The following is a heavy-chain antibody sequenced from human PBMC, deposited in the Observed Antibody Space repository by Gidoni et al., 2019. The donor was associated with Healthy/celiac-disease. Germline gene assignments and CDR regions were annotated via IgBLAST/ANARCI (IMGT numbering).Heavy chain of an antibody. CDR1: GYTFTSYY. CDR3: ARAKCGGDCSGAFDI. J-gene: IGHJ3*02. Sequence: QVQLVQSWAEVKKPGASVKVSCKASGYTFTSYYLHWVRQAPGHGLEWMGIILPSGGSTSYAQKFQGRVTMTRDTSTSTVYMELSSLRSEDTAVYYCARAKCGGDCSGAFDIWGQGTMVTVSS. V-gene: IGHV1-46*01. D-gene: IGHD2-21*01. CDR2: ILPSGGST.